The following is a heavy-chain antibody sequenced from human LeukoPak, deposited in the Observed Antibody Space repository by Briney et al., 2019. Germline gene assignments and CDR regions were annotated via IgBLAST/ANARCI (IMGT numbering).Heavy chain of an antibody. J-gene: IGHJ4*02. CDR2: ISYDGSNK. Sequence: GGSLRLSCAASGFIFSTCVMSWVRQAPGKGLEGVAVISYDGSNKYYADSVKGRFTISRDNSKNTLYLQMNSLRAEDTAVYYCAKDGLPSDFWSGYYTYWGQGTLVTVSS. CDR1: GFIFSTCV. CDR3: AKDGLPSDFWSGYYTY. V-gene: IGHV3-30*18. D-gene: IGHD3-3*01.